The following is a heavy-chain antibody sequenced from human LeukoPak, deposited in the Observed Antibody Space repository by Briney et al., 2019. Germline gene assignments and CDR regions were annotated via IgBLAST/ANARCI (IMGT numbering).Heavy chain of an antibody. Sequence: ASVKVSCKASGYTFTSYYMHWVRQAPGQGLEWMGIINPSGGSTSYAQKFQGRVTMTRDMSTSTVYMELSSLRSEDTAVYYCARDQRQWLVLRRPFDYWGQGTLVTVSS. CDR2: INPSGGST. J-gene: IGHJ4*02. CDR1: GYTFTSYY. V-gene: IGHV1-46*01. D-gene: IGHD6-19*01. CDR3: ARDQRQWLVLRRPFDY.